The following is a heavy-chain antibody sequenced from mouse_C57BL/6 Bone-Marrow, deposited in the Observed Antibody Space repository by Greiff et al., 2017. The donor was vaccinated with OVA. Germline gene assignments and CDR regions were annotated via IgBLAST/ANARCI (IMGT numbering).Heavy chain of an antibody. V-gene: IGHV1-81*01. J-gene: IGHJ4*01. CDR3: ARYYYAMDY. Sequence: VQLQQSGAELARPGASVKLSCKASGYTFTSYGISWVKQRTGQGLEWIGEIYPRSGNTYYNEKFKGKATRTADKSSSTAYMELRSLTSEDSAVYFCARYYYAMDYWGQGTSVTVSS. CDR1: GYTFTSYG. CDR2: IYPRSGNT.